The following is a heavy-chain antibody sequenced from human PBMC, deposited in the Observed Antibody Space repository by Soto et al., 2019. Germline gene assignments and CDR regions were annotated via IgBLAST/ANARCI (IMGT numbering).Heavy chain of an antibody. CDR3: ARATTVTDY. CDR1: DFIFSDHY. V-gene: IGHV3-72*01. J-gene: IGHJ4*02. D-gene: IGHD4-17*01. Sequence: GGSLRLSCAASDFIFSDHYMDWVRQAPGKGLEWVGRTRNKANSHTTEYAASVKGRFTISRDDSKNSLYLQMNSLKIEDTAVYYCARATTVTDYWGQGTLVTVSS. CDR2: TRNKANSHTT.